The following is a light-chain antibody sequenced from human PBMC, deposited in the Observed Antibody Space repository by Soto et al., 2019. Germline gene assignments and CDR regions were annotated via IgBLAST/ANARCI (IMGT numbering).Light chain of an antibody. Sequence: EIVLTQSPATLSLSPGERATLTCRASQSVSSYLAWSQQKPGQAPRLLLYDASNRATGVPARFSGSGSGTDFTHTISRLEPEDFAVYYCHQRSNWPFTCGPGTKV. V-gene: IGKV3-11*01. CDR2: DAS. CDR1: QSVSSY. CDR3: HQRSNWPFT. J-gene: IGKJ3*01.